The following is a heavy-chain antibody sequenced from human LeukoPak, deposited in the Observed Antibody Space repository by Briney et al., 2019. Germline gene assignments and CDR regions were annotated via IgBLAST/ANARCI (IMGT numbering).Heavy chain of an antibody. J-gene: IGHJ5*02. D-gene: IGHD1-14*01. CDR1: GFTVSSNY. CDR3: AKERMYNNGWFSP. CDR2: IYSGGST. V-gene: IGHV3-53*01. Sequence: PGGSLRLSCAASGFTVSSNYMSWVRQAPGKGLEWVSVIYSGGSTYYADSVKGRFTISRDNSKDTLYLQMDSLRAEDTAVYYCAKERMYNNGWFSPWGQGTLVTVSS.